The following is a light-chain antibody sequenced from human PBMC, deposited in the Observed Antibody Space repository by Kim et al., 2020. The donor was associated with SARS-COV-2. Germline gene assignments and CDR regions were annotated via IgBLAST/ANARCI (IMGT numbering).Light chain of an antibody. CDR1: QSISNS. J-gene: IGKJ4*01. Sequence: SLSLGERAPLSCRASQSISNSLAWYQQKLGQSPRLLIFDASNRATGIPARFSDSGSGTDFTLTISSLAAEDFGVYYCQQRAIWITFGGGTKVDI. V-gene: IGKV3-11*01. CDR3: QQRAIWIT. CDR2: DAS.